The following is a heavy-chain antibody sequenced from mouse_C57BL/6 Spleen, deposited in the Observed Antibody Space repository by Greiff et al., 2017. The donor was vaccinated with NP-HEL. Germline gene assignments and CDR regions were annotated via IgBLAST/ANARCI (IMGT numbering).Heavy chain of an antibody. V-gene: IGHV5-4*01. Sequence: DVKLVESGGGLVKPGGSLKLSCAASGFTFSSYAMSWVRQTPEKRLEWVATISDGGSYTYYPDNVKGRFTISRDNAKNNLYLQMSHLKSEDTAMYYCARDCRDWDYYAMDYWGQGTSVTVSS. CDR2: ISDGGSYT. CDR3: ARDCRDWDYYAMDY. J-gene: IGHJ4*01. CDR1: GFTFSSYA. D-gene: IGHD4-1*01.